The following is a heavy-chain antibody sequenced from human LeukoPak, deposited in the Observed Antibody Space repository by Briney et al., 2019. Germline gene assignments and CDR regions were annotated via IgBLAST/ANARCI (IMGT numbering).Heavy chain of an antibody. CDR1: GFTFDDYG. V-gene: IGHV3-20*04. CDR2: INWNGGNT. CDR3: VRAPGVRYYYYMDV. J-gene: IGHJ6*03. Sequence: GGSLRLSCAASGFTFDDYGMSWVRQAPEKGLEWVSGINWNGGNTGYADSVKGRFTISRDNVKNSLYLQMNSLRAEDTALYYCVRAPGVRYYYYMDVWGKGTTVTVSS. D-gene: IGHD2-8*01.